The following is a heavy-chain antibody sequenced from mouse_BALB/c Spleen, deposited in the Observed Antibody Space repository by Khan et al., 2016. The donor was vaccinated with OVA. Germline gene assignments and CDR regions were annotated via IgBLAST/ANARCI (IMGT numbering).Heavy chain of an antibody. CDR1: GFTFRNYG. Sequence: VQLKESGGDLVKPGGSLKLSCAASGFTFRNYGMSWVRQTPDKRLEWVATISSDGTYTYYPDSAKGRFTISRNNAKNTLYLQMSSLKSEDTAMYYCTSHLAGSFAYWGQGTLVTVSA. D-gene: IGHD1-1*01. V-gene: IGHV5-6*01. J-gene: IGHJ3*01. CDR2: ISSDGTYT. CDR3: TSHLAGSFAY.